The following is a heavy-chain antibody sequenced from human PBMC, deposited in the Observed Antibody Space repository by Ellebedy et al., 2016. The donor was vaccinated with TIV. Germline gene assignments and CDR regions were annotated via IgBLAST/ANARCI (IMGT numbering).Heavy chain of an antibody. CDR3: ARDNTNPRSAFDI. CDR1: GFNFNTHL. V-gene: IGHV3-7*03. Sequence: GESLKISCAASGFNFNTHLMSWVRQAPGKGLDWVASIKPDGSVTYYVDSVEGRFTISRDNARNSLYLQMNSLRAEDTAVYYCARDNTNPRSAFDIWGQGTMATVSS. CDR2: IKPDGSVT. J-gene: IGHJ3*02.